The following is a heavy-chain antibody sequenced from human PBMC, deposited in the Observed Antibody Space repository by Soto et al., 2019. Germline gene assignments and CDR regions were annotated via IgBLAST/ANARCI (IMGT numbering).Heavy chain of an antibody. Sequence: GGSLRLSCAASGFTFSGSAMHWVRQASGKGLEWVGRIRSKANSYATAYAASVKGRFTISRDDSKNTAYLQMNSLKTEDTAVYYCTRHSGQNWGPGSGYYYYMDVWGKGTTVTVSS. CDR1: GFTFSGSA. D-gene: IGHD7-27*01. CDR3: TRHSGQNWGPGSGYYYYMDV. J-gene: IGHJ6*03. CDR2: IRSKANSYAT. V-gene: IGHV3-73*01.